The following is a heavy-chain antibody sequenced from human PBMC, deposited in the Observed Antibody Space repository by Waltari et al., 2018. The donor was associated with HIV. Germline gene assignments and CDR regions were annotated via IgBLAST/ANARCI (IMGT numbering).Heavy chain of an antibody. CDR1: HAFFNNYF. CDR2: IRHDRGT. CDR3: ARGSLRGTTVAGTNFGH. V-gene: IGHV4-34*01. D-gene: IGHD6-19*01. J-gene: IGHJ4*02. Sequence: QVQLHQRGAGLLKPSETLSLTCAVYHAFFNNYFWNWLCQSPRKGLEWIAEIRHDRGTNYNPSLKSRVTCSIDMPKSQFSLNLTSVTAADTAVYYCARGSLRGTTVAGTNFGHWGQGNLVTVSS.